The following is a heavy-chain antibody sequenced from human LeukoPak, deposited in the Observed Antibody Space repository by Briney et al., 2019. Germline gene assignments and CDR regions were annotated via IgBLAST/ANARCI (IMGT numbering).Heavy chain of an antibody. CDR3: ARDFNKAMVRGVIKE. J-gene: IGHJ4*02. CDR2: IWYDGSNK. Sequence: GGSLRLSCAASGFTFSSYGMHWVRQAPGKGLEWVAVIWYDGSNKYYADSVKGRFTISRDNSKNTLYLQMNSLRAEDTAVYYCARDFNKAMVRGVIKEGGQGTLVTVSS. V-gene: IGHV3-33*01. CDR1: GFTFSSYG. D-gene: IGHD3-10*01.